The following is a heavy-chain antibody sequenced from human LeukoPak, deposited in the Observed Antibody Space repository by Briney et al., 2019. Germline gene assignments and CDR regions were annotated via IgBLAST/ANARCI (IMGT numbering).Heavy chain of an antibody. D-gene: IGHD2-2*01. CDR1: GYSITNYA. Sequence: ASVKVSCKASGYSITNYAILWVRQAPGQGLEWMGWINPNSGGTNYAQKFQGRVTMTRDTSISTAYMELSRLRSDDTAVYYCARDSCTTTRCYFGYFDYWGQGTLVTVSS. J-gene: IGHJ4*02. V-gene: IGHV1-2*02. CDR2: INPNSGGT. CDR3: ARDSCTTTRCYFGYFDY.